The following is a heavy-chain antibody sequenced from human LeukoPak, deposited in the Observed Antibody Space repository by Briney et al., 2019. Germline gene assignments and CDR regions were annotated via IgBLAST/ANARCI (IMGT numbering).Heavy chain of an antibody. CDR2: ISGSGGST. Sequence: PGGSLRLSCAASGFTFSSYAMSWVRQAPGQGLVGVSAISGSGGSTYYADSVKGRFTISRDNAKNSLYLQMNSLRAEDTAVYYCARAIPRIHRNWFGPWGQGTLVTVSS. V-gene: IGHV3-23*01. D-gene: IGHD1-14*01. CDR3: ARAIPRIHRNWFGP. J-gene: IGHJ5*02. CDR1: GFTFSSYA.